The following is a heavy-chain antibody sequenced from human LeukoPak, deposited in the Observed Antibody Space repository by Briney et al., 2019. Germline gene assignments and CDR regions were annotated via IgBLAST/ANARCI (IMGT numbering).Heavy chain of an antibody. J-gene: IGHJ5*02. Sequence: ASVKVSCKASGYTFTSYGISWVRQAPGQGLEWMGWISAYNGNTNYAQKLQGRVTMTTDPSTSTAYMELRSLRSDDTAVYYCARPHTSTYGGNSWWFDPWGQGTLVTVSS. CDR2: ISAYNGNT. D-gene: IGHD4-23*01. CDR1: GYTFTSYG. V-gene: IGHV1-18*01. CDR3: ARPHTSTYGGNSWWFDP.